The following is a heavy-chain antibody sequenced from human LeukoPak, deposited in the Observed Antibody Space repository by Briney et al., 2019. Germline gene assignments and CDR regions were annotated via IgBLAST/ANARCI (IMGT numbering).Heavy chain of an antibody. CDR3: ARDLFRGAPDYFDY. Sequence: GRTLRLSCVASGFTFNSYPMHWVRQTPGTGLEWVAVISFDDKIQKYADSVKGRFTISRDVSKNTLYLQTNGLRPDDTAVYYCARDLFRGAPDYFDYWGRGTLVTVSS. J-gene: IGHJ4*02. CDR2: ISFDDKIQ. V-gene: IGHV3-30*04. CDR1: GFTFNSYP. D-gene: IGHD1-26*01.